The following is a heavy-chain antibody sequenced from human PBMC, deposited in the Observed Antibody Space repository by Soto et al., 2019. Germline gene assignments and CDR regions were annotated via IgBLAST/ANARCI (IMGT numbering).Heavy chain of an antibody. D-gene: IGHD4-17*01. J-gene: IGHJ4*02. CDR1: GGSISGSSYF. V-gene: IGHV4-39*01. CDR2: IYYSGST. Sequence: SETLSLTCTVSGGSISGSSYFWGWIRQPPGKGLEWVGSIYYSGSTYYNPSLKSRVTISVDTSKNQFSLSLSSVTAADTAVYYCAKLFGSFTVTDTAFDYWGQGTLVTVSS. CDR3: AKLFGSFTVTDTAFDY.